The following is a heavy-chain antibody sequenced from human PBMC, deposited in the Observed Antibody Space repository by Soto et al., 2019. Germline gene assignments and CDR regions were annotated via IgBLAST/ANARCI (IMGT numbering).Heavy chain of an antibody. V-gene: IGHV3-7*01. CDR1: GVTYTHYC. CDR3: ASGDMVVVGAADGIDG. J-gene: IGHJ5*01. CDR2: INQDGSER. Sequence: LRLPKRASGVTYTHYCMTVCRQALGKRMEWVANINQDGSERTHVDSVKGRFTVSRDNAKNSLYLEINRLRAEETAVYFYASGDMVVVGAADGIDGWGQGAIVTVSS. D-gene: IGHD2-15*01.